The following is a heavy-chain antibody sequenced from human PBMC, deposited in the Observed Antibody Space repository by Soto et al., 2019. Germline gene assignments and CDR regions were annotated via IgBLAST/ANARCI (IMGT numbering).Heavy chain of an antibody. Sequence: GASVKVSCKASGGTFSSYAISWVRQAPGQGLEWMGGIIPIFGTANYAQKFQGRVTITADESTSTAYMELSSLRSEDTAVYYCAKGTPNAPFIVGGTGGGVYWGQGTLVTVSS. CDR2: IIPIFGTA. V-gene: IGHV1-69*13. J-gene: IGHJ4*02. CDR3: AKGTPNAPFIVGGTGGGVY. CDR1: GGTFSSYA. D-gene: IGHD1-26*01.